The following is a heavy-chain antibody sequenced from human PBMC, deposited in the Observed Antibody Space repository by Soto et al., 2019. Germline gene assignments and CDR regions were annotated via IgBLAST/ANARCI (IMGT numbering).Heavy chain of an antibody. CDR3: AKDLGAFGGVIVMPYYYYGMDV. CDR2: IYYSGST. D-gene: IGHD3-16*02. J-gene: IGHJ6*02. Sequence: QVQLQESGPGLVKPSETLSLTCTVSGGSISSYYWSWIRQPPGKGLEWIGYIYYSGSTNYNPSLKSRVTISVDTSKNQFSLKLSSVTAADTAVYYCAKDLGAFGGVIVMPYYYYGMDVWGQGTTVTVSS. V-gene: IGHV4-59*01. CDR1: GGSISSYY.